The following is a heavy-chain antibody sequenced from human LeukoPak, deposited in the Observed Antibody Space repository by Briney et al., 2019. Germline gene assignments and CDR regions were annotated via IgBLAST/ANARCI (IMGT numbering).Heavy chain of an antibody. CDR2: VNANNGDT. CDR1: GYTFTGYY. D-gene: IGHD6-13*01. Sequence: ASVKVSCKASGYTFTGYYIHWVRQAPGQGLEWMGRVNANNGDTKYAQKFQGRVTMTRDTSISTAYMELSRLRSDDTAVYYCARARIAAAGTVFGYWGQGTLVTVSS. CDR3: ARARIAAAGTVFGY. V-gene: IGHV1-2*06. J-gene: IGHJ4*02.